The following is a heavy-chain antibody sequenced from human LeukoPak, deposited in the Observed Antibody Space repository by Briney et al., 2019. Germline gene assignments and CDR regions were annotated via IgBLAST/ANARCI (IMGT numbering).Heavy chain of an antibody. D-gene: IGHD4-23*01. CDR3: AREGDYGGNSGLDY. CDR1: GGSISGYF. Sequence: SETLSLTCSVSGGSISGYFWSWIRQPPGKGLQWIGYIFYTGSTNYNPSLNSRVSILVDTSNNQFSLKLRSVTAADTAVYYCAREGDYGGNSGLDYWGQGTLVTVSS. V-gene: IGHV4-59*01. J-gene: IGHJ4*02. CDR2: IFYTGST.